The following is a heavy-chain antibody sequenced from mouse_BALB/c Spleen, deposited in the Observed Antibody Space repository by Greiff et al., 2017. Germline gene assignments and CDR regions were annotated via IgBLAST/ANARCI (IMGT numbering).Heavy chain of an antibody. V-gene: IGHV1S135*01. J-gene: IGHJ2*01. D-gene: IGHD1-1*01. CDR2: IDPYNGGT. CDR1: GYSFTDYN. CDR3: ARFITTVVATDY. Sequence: VQLQQPGSVLVRPGASVKLSCKASGYSFTDYNMYWVKQSHGKSLEWIGYIDPYNGGTSYNQKFKGKATLTVDKSSSTAFMHLNSLTSEDSAVYYCARFITTVVATDYWGQGTTLTVSS.